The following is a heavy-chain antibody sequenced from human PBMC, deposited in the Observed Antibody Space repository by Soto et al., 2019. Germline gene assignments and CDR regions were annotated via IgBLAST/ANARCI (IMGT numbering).Heavy chain of an antibody. V-gene: IGHV1-8*01. CDR3: AKIPAKTGDFEF. J-gene: IGHJ4*02. CDR2: MNPNNGNT. Sequence: QVQLVQSGAEVKKPGASVKVSCKTSGYTFTSYDINWVRQAAGQGLEWMGWMNPNNGNTGYAQKFQGRVTMTRDTSISTAYLELSSLRSEDTAVYYCAKIPAKTGDFEFWGQGSLVTVS. D-gene: IGHD7-27*01. CDR1: GYTFTSYD.